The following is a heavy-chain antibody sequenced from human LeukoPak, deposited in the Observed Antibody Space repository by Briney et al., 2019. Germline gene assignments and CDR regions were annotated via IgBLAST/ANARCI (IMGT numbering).Heavy chain of an antibody. J-gene: IGHJ4*02. CDR2: ISSSSSTI. Sequence: GGSPRLSCAASGFTFRSYEMNWVRQAPGKGLEWVSYISSSSSTIYYSDSLKGRFTISRDNAKNSLYLQMNSLRAEDTAVYYCARRAGAYSHPYDYWGQGTLVTVSS. CDR1: GFTFRSYE. CDR3: ARRAGAYSHPYDY. V-gene: IGHV3-48*03. D-gene: IGHD4/OR15-4a*01.